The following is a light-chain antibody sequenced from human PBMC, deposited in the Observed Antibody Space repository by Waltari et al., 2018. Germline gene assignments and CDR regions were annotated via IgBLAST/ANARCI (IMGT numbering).Light chain of an antibody. Sequence: QSALTQPASVSGSPGQSITISCTGTSSDVGSYNLVSWYQQHPGKAPKVMIYEVTKRTSGVSLRFSGSKSANTTSPSISRLQPEDEADYYYCSCASSSTTLYVFGTATKVTVL. V-gene: IGLV2-23*02. J-gene: IGLJ1*01. CDR1: SSDVGSYNL. CDR3: CSCASSSTTLYV. CDR2: EVT.